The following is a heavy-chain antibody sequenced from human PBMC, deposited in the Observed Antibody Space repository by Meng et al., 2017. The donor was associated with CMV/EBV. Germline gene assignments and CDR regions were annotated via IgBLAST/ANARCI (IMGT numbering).Heavy chain of an antibody. CDR2: IYHSGST. Sequence: ESLKISCAASGFTFSSYSMNWVRQAPGKGLEWIGSIYHSGSTYYNPSLKSRVTISVDTSKNQFSLKLSSVTAADTAVYYCARGQWLQGWDWGQGTLVTVSS. CDR3: ARGQWLQGWD. CDR1: GFTFSSYS. D-gene: IGHD5-24*01. J-gene: IGHJ4*02. V-gene: IGHV4-38-2*01.